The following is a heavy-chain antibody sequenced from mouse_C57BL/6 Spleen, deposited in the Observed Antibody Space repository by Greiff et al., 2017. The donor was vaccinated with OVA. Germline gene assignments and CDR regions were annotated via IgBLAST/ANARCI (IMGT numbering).Heavy chain of an antibody. CDR1: GYSITSGYY. CDR3: ARGSYWYCYV. V-gene: IGHV3-6*01. J-gene: IGHJ1*03. CDR2: ISYDGSN. D-gene: IGHD1-1*01. Sequence: EVKLMESGPGLVKPSQSLSLTCSVTGYSITSGYYWNWIRQFPGNKLEWMGYISYDGSNNYNPSLKNRISITRDTSKNQFFLKLNSVTTEDTATYYCARGSYWYCYVWGTGTTVTVSS.